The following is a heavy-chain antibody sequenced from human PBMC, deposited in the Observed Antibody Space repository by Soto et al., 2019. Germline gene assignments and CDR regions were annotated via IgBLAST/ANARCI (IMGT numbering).Heavy chain of an antibody. CDR2: IKSKTDGGTT. V-gene: IGHV3-15*01. J-gene: IGHJ6*03. CDR1: GFTFSNAW. CDR3: TTDSFFLGYCSGGSCYHYYYYYMDV. Sequence: GGSLRLSCAASGFTFSNAWMSWVRQAPGKGLEWVGRIKSKTDGGTTDYAAPVKGRFTISRDDSQNTMYLQMNSLKTADTADYYCTTDSFFLGYCSGGSCYHYYYYYMDVWGKGTTVTVSS. D-gene: IGHD2-15*01.